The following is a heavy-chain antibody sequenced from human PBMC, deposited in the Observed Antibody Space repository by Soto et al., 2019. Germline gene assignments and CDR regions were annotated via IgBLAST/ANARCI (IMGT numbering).Heavy chain of an antibody. Sequence: PSETLSLTCTVSGGSISSSSYYWGWIRQPPGKGLEWIGSIYYSGSTYYNPSLKSRVTISVDTSKNQFSLKLSSLTAADTAVYYCARLAHHPSTVLKVYYYYYMDVWGKGTTVTVSS. J-gene: IGHJ6*03. CDR2: IYYSGST. D-gene: IGHD2-8*02. CDR1: GGSISSSSYY. CDR3: ARLAHHPSTVLKVYYYYYMDV. V-gene: IGHV4-39*07.